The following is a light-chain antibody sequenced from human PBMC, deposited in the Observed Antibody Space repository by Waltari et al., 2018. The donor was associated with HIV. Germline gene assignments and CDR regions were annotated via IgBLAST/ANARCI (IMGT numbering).Light chain of an antibody. J-gene: IGLJ2*01. CDR2: EVS. Sequence: QSALTQPPSASGSPGQSVTISCTGTSSDVGGYNYVSWYQQHPGKAPKLMIYEVSKRPSGFPDRFSGSKSGNTASLTVSGLQAEDEADYYCSSYAGSNNRVVFGGGTKLTVL. V-gene: IGLV2-8*01. CDR1: SSDVGGYNY. CDR3: SSYAGSNNRVV.